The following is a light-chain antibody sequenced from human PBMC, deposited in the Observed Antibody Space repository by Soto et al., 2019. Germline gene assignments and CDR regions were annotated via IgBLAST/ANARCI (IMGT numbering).Light chain of an antibody. Sequence: QSALTQPASVSGSPGQSITIPCTGTSSDVGNYDFVSRYQQRPGKAPKLMIYGVSNRPSGVSNRFSGSKSGNTASLTISGLQAEDEADYYCSSYTSSSTNVVFGRGTKVTVL. CDR2: GVS. V-gene: IGLV2-14*01. J-gene: IGLJ2*01. CDR1: SSDVGNYDF. CDR3: SSYTSSSTNVV.